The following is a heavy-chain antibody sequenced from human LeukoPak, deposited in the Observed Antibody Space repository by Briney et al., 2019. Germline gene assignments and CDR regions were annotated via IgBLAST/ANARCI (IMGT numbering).Heavy chain of an antibody. CDR3: ARHYYDSSGPFYYYYYMDV. Sequence: PSETLSLTCTVSGGSISSYYWSWIRQPPGKGLEWIGYIYYSGSTNYNPSLKSRVTISVDTSKNQFSLKLSSVAAADTAVYYCARHYYDSSGPFYYYYYMDVWGKGTTVTISS. CDR1: GGSISSYY. CDR2: IYYSGST. D-gene: IGHD3-22*01. J-gene: IGHJ6*03. V-gene: IGHV4-59*08.